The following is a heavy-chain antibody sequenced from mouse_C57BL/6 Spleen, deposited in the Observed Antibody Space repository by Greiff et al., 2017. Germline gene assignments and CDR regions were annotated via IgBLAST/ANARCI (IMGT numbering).Heavy chain of an antibody. CDR2: LDPETGGT. CDR1: GYTFTDYE. V-gene: IGHV1-15*01. Sequence: QVQLQQSGAELVRPGASVTLSCKASGYTFTDYEMHWVKQTPVHGLEWIGALDPETGGTASNQKFKGKAILTADKSSSTAYMELRSLTSEDSAVYYCTRNYYGSRGWFAYWGQGTLVTVSA. CDR3: TRNYYGSRGWFAY. J-gene: IGHJ3*01. D-gene: IGHD1-1*01.